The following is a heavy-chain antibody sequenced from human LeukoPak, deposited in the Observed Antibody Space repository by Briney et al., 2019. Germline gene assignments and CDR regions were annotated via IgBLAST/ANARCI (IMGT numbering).Heavy chain of an antibody. D-gene: IGHD1-26*01. CDR2: IGGSTGRT. CDR1: GFSFDNYA. Sequence: GGSLRLSCAASGFSFDNYAMSWVRQAPGKGLEWVSAIGGSTGRTYYADSVKGRFTISRDNSKNTLYLQMNSLRAEDTAVYYCAKDSVLWELLGNDYWGQGTLVTVSS. V-gene: IGHV3-23*01. CDR3: AKDSVLWELLGNDY. J-gene: IGHJ4*02.